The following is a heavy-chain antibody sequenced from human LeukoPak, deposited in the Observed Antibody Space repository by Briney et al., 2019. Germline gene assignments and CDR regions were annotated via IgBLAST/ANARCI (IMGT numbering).Heavy chain of an antibody. D-gene: IGHD6-19*01. CDR2: INHSGST. CDR3: ARGGVYSSGWTDYYYYYGMDV. J-gene: IGHJ6*02. CDR1: GGSFSGYY. V-gene: IGHV4-34*01. Sequence: SETLSLTCAVYGGSFSGYYWSWIRQPPGKGLEWIGEINHSGSTNYNPSLKSRVTISVDTSKNQFSLKLSSVTAADTAVYYCARGGVYSSGWTDYYYYYGMDVWGQGTTVTVSS.